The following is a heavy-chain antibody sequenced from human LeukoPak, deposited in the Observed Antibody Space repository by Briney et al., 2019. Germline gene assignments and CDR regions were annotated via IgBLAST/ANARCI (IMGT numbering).Heavy chain of an antibody. V-gene: IGHV4-59*01. CDR1: GGTITTYY. D-gene: IGHD4-17*01. J-gene: IGHJ4*02. Sequence: SETLSLTCTVSGGTITTYYWSWIRQPPGKGLEWIAYINYAGTTNHNPSLKSRVTISLDTSKNQFSLNLSSVTAADTAVYYCARVSVRYGDYYFDHWGQGTLVIVSS. CDR2: INYAGTT. CDR3: ARVSVRYGDYYFDH.